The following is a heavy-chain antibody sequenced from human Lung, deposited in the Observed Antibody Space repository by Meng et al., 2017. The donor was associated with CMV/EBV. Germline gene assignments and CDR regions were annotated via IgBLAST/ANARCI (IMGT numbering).Heavy chain of an antibody. CDR2: IYFLGSS. V-gene: IGHV4-39*07. D-gene: IGHD1-1*01. CDR1: GGSISSNAYY. J-gene: IGHJ6*02. Sequence: LXCTVSGGSISSNAYYWGWIRQPPGKGLEWIASIYFLGSSYYNPSLKRRVTISVDTSKNQFSLKLNSVTAADTAVYYCARDPRLNSMDVWGQGTTVTVSS. CDR3: ARDPRLNSMDV.